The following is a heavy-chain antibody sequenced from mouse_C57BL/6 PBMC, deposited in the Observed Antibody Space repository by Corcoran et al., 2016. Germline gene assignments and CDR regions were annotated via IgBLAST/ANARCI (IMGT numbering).Heavy chain of an antibody. CDR1: GYTFTSYG. CDR3: ARWAPYGSAWFAY. J-gene: IGHJ3*01. CDR2: IYPRSGNT. Sequence: QVQLQQSGAELARPGASVKLSCKASGYTFTSYGISWVKQRTGQGLEWIGEIYPRSGNTYYNEKFKGKATLTADKSSSTAYMELRSLTSEDSAVYFCARWAPYGSAWFAYWGQGTLVTVSA. D-gene: IGHD1-1*01. V-gene: IGHV1-81*01.